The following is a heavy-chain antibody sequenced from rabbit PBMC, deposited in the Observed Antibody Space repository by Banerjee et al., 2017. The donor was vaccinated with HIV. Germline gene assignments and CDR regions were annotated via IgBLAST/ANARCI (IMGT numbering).Heavy chain of an antibody. V-gene: IGHV1S40*01. CDR2: IYTGNSGST. Sequence: VRQAPGKGPEWIACIYTGNSGSTYYASWAKGRFTISKTSSTTVTLQLNSLTAADTATYFCARERGDWGDFNLWGQGTLVTVS. J-gene: IGHJ4*01. D-gene: IGHD4-1*01. CDR3: ARERGDWGDFNL.